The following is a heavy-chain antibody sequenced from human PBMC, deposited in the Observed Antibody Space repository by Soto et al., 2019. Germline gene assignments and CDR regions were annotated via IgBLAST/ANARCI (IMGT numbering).Heavy chain of an antibody. CDR3: ARGTMVRGVNRFGGRWFDP. J-gene: IGHJ5*02. V-gene: IGHV4-34*01. D-gene: IGHD3-10*01. Sequence: QVQLQQWGAGLLKPSETLSLTCAVYGGSFSGYYWSWIRQPPGKGLEWIGEINHSGSTNYNPSLKSRVTIAVDTSKNQFSLKLSSVTAADTAVYYCARGTMVRGVNRFGGRWFDPWGQGTLVTVSS. CDR1: GGSFSGYY. CDR2: INHSGST.